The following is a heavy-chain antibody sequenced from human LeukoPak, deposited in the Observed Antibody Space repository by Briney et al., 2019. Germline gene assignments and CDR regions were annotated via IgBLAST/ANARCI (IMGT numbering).Heavy chain of an antibody. CDR3: ARDSSGDLDY. CDR1: GFTFSSYE. Sequence: GGSLRLSCAASGFTFSSYEMNWVRQAPGKGREWVSYISSSGSTIYYADSVKGRCTISRDNAKNSLYLQMNSLRAEDTAVYYCARDSSGDLDYWGQGTLVTVSS. V-gene: IGHV3-48*03. J-gene: IGHJ4*02. D-gene: IGHD3-22*01. CDR2: ISSSGSTI.